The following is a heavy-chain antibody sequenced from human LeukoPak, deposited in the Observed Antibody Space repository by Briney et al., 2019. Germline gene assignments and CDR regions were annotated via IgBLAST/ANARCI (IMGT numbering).Heavy chain of an antibody. CDR2: IGSSGGST. V-gene: IGHV3-23*01. D-gene: IGHD5-24*01. CDR1: GFTFSNYA. J-gene: IGHJ4*02. Sequence: GGSLRLSCAASGFTFSNYAMSWVRQAPGKGLEWVSTIGSSGGSTYYADSVKGRFTISRDNSKNTLYLQMNSLRAEDTAVYYCAKVFRDGYNYPFDYWGQGTLVTVSS. CDR3: AKVFRDGYNYPFDY.